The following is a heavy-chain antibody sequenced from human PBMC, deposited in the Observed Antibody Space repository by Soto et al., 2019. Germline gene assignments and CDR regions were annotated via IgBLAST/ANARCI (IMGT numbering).Heavy chain of an antibody. V-gene: IGHV3-11*01. Sequence: PGGSLRLSCAASGFAFSDPYMSWIRQAPGKGLEWISYISSSGSTIYYADSVKGRFTISRDNAKKSLYLQMNSLRAEDTAVYYCARDGSERGDYYFDYWGQGTLVTVSS. CDR2: ISSSGSTI. CDR1: GFAFSDPY. CDR3: ARDGSERGDYYFDY. J-gene: IGHJ4*02. D-gene: IGHD1-1*01.